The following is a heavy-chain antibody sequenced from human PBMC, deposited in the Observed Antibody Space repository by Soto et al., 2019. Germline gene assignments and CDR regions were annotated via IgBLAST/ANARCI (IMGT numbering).Heavy chain of an antibody. CDR1: EFILSDHY. CDR2: TRNKAKGYTT. Sequence: PGGSLRLSCAAAEFILSDHYMDWVRQAPGKGLEWIFRTRNKAKGYTTEYAASVKGRLNISRDDSKNSVDLQMNSLKADDTAVYYCVRNNGRNRYFHXWGRGTLVTVSX. CDR3: VRNNGRNRYFHX. J-gene: IGHJ2*01. V-gene: IGHV3-72*01. D-gene: IGHD2-8*01.